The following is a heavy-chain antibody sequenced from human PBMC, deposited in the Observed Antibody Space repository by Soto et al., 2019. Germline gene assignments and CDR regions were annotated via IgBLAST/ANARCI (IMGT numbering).Heavy chain of an antibody. J-gene: IGHJ6*02. Sequence: QMQLVESGGGVVQPGRSLRLSCAASGFTFSNYGMHWVRQAPGKGLAWVAVMSKDGNKIYADSVKGRFTISRDNSRNTLFLQMNTLRPEDTAVYYCTKENGDGVDFWSGSPYHNYYGLDVWGQGTTVTVSS. D-gene: IGHD3-3*01. CDR2: MSKDGNK. CDR3: TKENGDGVDFWSGSPYHNYYGLDV. CDR1: GFTFSNYG. V-gene: IGHV3-30*18.